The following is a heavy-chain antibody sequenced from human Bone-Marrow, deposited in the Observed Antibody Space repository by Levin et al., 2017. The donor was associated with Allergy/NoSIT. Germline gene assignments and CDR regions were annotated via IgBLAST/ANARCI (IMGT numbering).Heavy chain of an antibody. CDR1: GYTFINYG. CDR3: AKSIAYPGIPDY. CDR2: ISAYSGDT. Sequence: ASVKVSCKASGYTFINYGITWVRQAPGQGLEWMGWISAYSGDTTYAQKLQGRVTMTTDSSTSTAYMELRSLRSDDTAVYFWAKSIAYPGIPDYWGRGALVTVSS. D-gene: IGHD2-21*01. J-gene: IGHJ4*02. V-gene: IGHV1-18*01.